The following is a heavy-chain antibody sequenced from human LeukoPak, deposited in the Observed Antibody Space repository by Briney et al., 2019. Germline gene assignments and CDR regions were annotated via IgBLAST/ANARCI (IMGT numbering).Heavy chain of an antibody. CDR1: GFTVSSNY. Sequence: PGGSLRLSCAASGFTVSSNYMSWVRQAPGKGLEWVSVIYSGGSTYYADSVKGRFTISRDNSKNTLYLQVNSLRAEDTAIYYCAKGITSHDFFSRGDWGQGTLVTVSS. CDR2: IYSGGST. D-gene: IGHD3-10*01. J-gene: IGHJ4*02. CDR3: AKGITSHDFFSRGD. V-gene: IGHV3-53*01.